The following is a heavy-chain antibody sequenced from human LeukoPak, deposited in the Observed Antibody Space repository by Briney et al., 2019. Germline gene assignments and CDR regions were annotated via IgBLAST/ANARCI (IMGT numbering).Heavy chain of an antibody. V-gene: IGHV3-53*01. CDR1: GFTVSSNY. Sequence: PGGSLRLSCAASGFTVSSNYMSWVRQAPGKGLEWVSVIYSGGSTYYADSVKGRFTISRDNSKNTLYLQMNSLRAEDTAVYYCARFIVGATSAFDIWGQGTMVTVSS. CDR2: IYSGGST. CDR3: ARFIVGATSAFDI. J-gene: IGHJ3*02. D-gene: IGHD1-26*01.